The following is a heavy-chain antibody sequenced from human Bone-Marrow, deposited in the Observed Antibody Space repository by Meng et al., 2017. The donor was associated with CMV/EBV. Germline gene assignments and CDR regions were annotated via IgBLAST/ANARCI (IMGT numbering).Heavy chain of an antibody. CDR1: GFTFSSYA. CDR3: AKDIPMRRGVTAWFDP. J-gene: IGHJ5*02. Sequence: GGSLRLSCAASGFTFSSYAMYWVRQAPGKGLEWVAVISYDGSNKYYADSVKGRFTISRDNSNNTLYLQMNSLSPEDTAVYYCAKDIPMRRGVTAWFDPWGQGTLVTVSS. V-gene: IGHV3-30-3*01. D-gene: IGHD3-10*01. CDR2: ISYDGSNK.